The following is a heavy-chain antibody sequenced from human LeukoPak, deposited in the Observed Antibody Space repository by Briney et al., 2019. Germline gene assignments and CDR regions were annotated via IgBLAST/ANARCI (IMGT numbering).Heavy chain of an antibody. V-gene: IGHV4-34*01. Sequence: PSETLSLTCAVYGGSFSGYYWSWIRQPPGKGLEWIGEINHSGSTNYNPSLKSRVTISVDTSKNQFSLKLSSVTAADTAVYYCALLVGATTNDFDYWGQGTLVTVSS. CDR1: GGSFSGYY. J-gene: IGHJ4*02. CDR2: INHSGST. D-gene: IGHD1-26*01. CDR3: ALLVGATTNDFDY.